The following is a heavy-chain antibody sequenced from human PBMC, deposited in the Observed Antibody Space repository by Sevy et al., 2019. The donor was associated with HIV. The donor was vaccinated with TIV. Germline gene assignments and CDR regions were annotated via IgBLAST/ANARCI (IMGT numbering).Heavy chain of an antibody. J-gene: IGHJ3*02. CDR3: AKDRASLSSSYAFDI. D-gene: IGHD6-6*01. CDR2: IRYDGSNK. V-gene: IGHV3-30*02. CDR1: GFTFSSYG. Sequence: GGSLRLSCAASGFTFSSYGMHWVRQAPGKGLEWVAFIRYDGSNKYYADSVKGPFTISRDNSKNTLYLQMNSLRAEETAVYYCAKDRASLSSSYAFDIWGQGTMVTVSS.